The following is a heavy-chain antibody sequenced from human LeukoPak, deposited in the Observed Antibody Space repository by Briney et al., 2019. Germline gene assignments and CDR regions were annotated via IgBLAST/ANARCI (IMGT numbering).Heavy chain of an antibody. CDR2: IYPGDSDT. Sequence: GESLKISCKGSGYSFTSYWIGWVRQMPGKGLEWMGIIYPGDSDTRYSPSFQGQVTISADKSISTAYLQWSSLKASDTAMYYCARTSDSIAAHGYFQHWGQGTLVTVSS. V-gene: IGHV5-51*01. CDR3: ARTSDSIAAHGYFQH. CDR1: GYSFTSYW. J-gene: IGHJ1*01. D-gene: IGHD6-6*01.